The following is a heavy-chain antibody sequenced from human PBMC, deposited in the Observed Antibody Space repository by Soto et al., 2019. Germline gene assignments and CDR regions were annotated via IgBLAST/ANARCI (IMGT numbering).Heavy chain of an antibody. D-gene: IGHD3-3*01. CDR3: ARGIRFLEWLSPYYFDY. CDR1: GGSISSYY. CDR2: IYYSGST. Sequence: SETLSLTCTFSGGSISSYYWSWIRQPPGKGLEWIGYIYYSGSTNYNPSLKSRVTISVDTSKNQFSLKLSSVTAADTAVYYCARGIRFLEWLSPYYFDYWGQGTLVTVSS. J-gene: IGHJ4*02. V-gene: IGHV4-59*01.